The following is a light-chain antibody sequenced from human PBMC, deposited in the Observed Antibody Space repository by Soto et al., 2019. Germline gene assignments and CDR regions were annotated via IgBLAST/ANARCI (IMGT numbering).Light chain of an antibody. V-gene: IGLV2-11*01. CDR2: DVT. J-gene: IGLJ1*01. Sequence: QSALTQPRSVSGSLGQSVTISCTGTSSDVGGYNYVSWYQHNPGKAPKLLIYDVTKRPSGVPDRFSGSKSGNTASLTISGLQGDDEVDYYCCSYANTFDFVFGTGTKLTVL. CDR1: SSDVGGYNY. CDR3: CSYANTFDFV.